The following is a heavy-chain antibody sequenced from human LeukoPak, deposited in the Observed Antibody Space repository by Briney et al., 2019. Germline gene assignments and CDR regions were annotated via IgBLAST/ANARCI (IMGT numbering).Heavy chain of an antibody. D-gene: IGHD3-3*01. V-gene: IGHV3-7*01. CDR1: GFSIGTYY. CDR2: IKQDGSEK. Sequence: QPGGSLRLSCAASGFSIGTYYMSWVRQAPGKGLEWVANIKQDGSEKHYVDSVKGRFTISRDNSKNSLYLQMSSLRAEDTAVYYCARDPRRSEYSHFDSWGQGTLVTVSS. CDR3: ARDPRRSEYSHFDS. J-gene: IGHJ4*02.